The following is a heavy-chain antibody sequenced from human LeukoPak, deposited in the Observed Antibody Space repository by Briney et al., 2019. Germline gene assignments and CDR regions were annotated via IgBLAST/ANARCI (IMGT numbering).Heavy chain of an antibody. Sequence: GGSLRLSCTASGFTFSSYGMQWVRQAPGKGLEWVAVIWYHGSNKYSAESVKGRFTISRDNSKKSLYLQMNSLRVEDTALYYCARESSGWYALDFWGQGSLVTVSS. J-gene: IGHJ4*02. V-gene: IGHV3-33*01. CDR3: ARESSGWYALDF. D-gene: IGHD6-19*01. CDR2: IWYHGSNK. CDR1: GFTFSSYG.